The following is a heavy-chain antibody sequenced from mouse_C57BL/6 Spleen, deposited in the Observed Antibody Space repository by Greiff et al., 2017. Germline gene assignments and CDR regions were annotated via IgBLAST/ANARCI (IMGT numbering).Heavy chain of an antibody. D-gene: IGHD1-1*01. Sequence: QVQLKESGPELVKPGASVKISCKASGYAFSSSWMNWVKQRPGKGLEWIGRIYPGDGDTNYNGKFKGKATLTADKSSSTAYMQLSSLTSEDSAVYVCASITTVVADYWGQGTTLTVSS. CDR1: GYAFSSSW. CDR2: IYPGDGDT. CDR3: ASITTVVADY. J-gene: IGHJ2*01. V-gene: IGHV1-82*01.